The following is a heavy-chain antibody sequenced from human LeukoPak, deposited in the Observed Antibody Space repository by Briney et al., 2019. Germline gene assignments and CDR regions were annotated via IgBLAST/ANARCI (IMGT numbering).Heavy chain of an antibody. V-gene: IGHV4-39*07. CDR3: ARVYSSSWENYYYYYYMDV. J-gene: IGHJ6*03. D-gene: IGHD6-13*01. CDR2: IYYSGST. CDR1: GGSISSSSYY. Sequence: PSETLSLTCTVSGGSISSSSYYWGWIRQPPGKGLEWIGSIYYSGSTYYNPSLKSRVTISVDTSKNQFSLKLSSVTAADTAVYYCARVYSSSWENYYYYYYMDVWAKGPRSPSP.